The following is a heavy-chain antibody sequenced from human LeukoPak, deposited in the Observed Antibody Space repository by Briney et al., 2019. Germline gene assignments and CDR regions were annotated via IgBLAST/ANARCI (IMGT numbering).Heavy chain of an antibody. CDR2: IYYSGST. J-gene: IGHJ4*02. Sequence: SETLSHTCTVSGGSISSSSYYWGWIRQPPGKGLEWIGSIYYSGSTYYNPSLKSRVTISVDTSKNQFSLKLSSVTAADTAVYYCARGPGLWFGNYYFDYWGQGTLVTVSS. D-gene: IGHD3-10*01. CDR1: GGSISSSSYY. CDR3: ARGPGLWFGNYYFDY. V-gene: IGHV4-39*01.